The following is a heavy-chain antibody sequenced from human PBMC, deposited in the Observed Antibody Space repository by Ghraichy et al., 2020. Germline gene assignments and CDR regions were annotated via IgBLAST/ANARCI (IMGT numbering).Heavy chain of an antibody. V-gene: IGHV6-1*01. CDR3: ARDRIVGGFLNYYYYGMDV. D-gene: IGHD1-26*01. J-gene: IGHJ6*02. CDR2: TYYRSKWYN. CDR1: GDSVSSNSAA. Sequence: SQTLSLTCAISGDSVSSNSAAWNWIRQSPSRGLEWLGRTYYRSKWYNDYAVSVKSRITINPDTSKNQFSLQLNSVTPEDTAVYYCARDRIVGGFLNYYYYGMDVWGQGTTVTVSS.